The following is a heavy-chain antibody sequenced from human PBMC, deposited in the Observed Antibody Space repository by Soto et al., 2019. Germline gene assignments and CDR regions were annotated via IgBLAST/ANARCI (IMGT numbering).Heavy chain of an antibody. V-gene: IGHV3-30-3*01. Sequence: GGSLRLSCAASGFTFSSYWMHWVRQAPGKGLEWVAVISYDGSNKYYADSVKGRFTISRDNSKNTLYLQMNSLRAEDTAVYFCARDRVVRVYGMDVWGQGTTVTVSS. CDR3: ARDRVVRVYGMDV. J-gene: IGHJ6*02. D-gene: IGHD3-10*01. CDR1: GFTFSSYW. CDR2: ISYDGSNK.